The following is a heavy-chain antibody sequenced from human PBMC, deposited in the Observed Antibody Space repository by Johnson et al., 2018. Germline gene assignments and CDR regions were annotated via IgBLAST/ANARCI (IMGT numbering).Heavy chain of an antibody. J-gene: IGHJ1*01. V-gene: IGHV3-49*03. CDR2: IRSKASGGTT. CDR3: TRAGVDTAMVTFRASFQH. CDR1: GFTFGDYA. Sequence: QLVESGGGLVQPGRSLRLSCTASGFTFGDYAMSWFRQAPGKGLEWVGFIRSKASGGTTEYAASVKGRFTISRDDSKSIAYLQMNSHKTEDTAVYYCTRAGVDTAMVTFRASFQHWGQGTLVTVSS. D-gene: IGHD5-18*01.